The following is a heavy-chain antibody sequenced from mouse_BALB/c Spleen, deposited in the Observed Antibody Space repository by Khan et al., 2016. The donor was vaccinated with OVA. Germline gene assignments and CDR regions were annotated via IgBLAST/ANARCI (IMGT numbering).Heavy chain of an antibody. CDR1: GYTFTAYD. CDR3: ARAGLRGVGLDY. V-gene: IGHV1S56*01. J-gene: IGHJ4*01. D-gene: IGHD2-4*01. Sequence: QVQLKQSGPELVKPGSLVKISCKASGYTFTAYDINWVMQRPGQGLEWIGWIYPGDDSNKDNENFKGQATLTADKSSNTVYMQLNSLTSEKSAVYFCARAGLRGVGLDYWGQGTSVSVSS. CDR2: IYPGDDSN.